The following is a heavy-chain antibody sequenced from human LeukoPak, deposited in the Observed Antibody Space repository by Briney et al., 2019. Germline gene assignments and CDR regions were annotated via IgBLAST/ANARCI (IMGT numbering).Heavy chain of an antibody. J-gene: IGHJ4*02. Sequence: GGSLRLSCAASGFTFSSYSMNWVRQAPGKGLEWVSYISSSSSTIYYADSVKGRFTISRDNAKHSLYLQMNSLRAEDTAVYYCASGPHTYYDFWSGYPQLYYFDYWGQGTLVTVSS. V-gene: IGHV3-48*04. CDR1: GFTFSSYS. CDR2: ISSSSSTI. D-gene: IGHD3-3*01. CDR3: ASGPHTYYDFWSGYPQLYYFDY.